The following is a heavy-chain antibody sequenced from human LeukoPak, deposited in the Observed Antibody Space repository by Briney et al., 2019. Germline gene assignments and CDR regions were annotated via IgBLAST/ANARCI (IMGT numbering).Heavy chain of an antibody. J-gene: IGHJ4*02. CDR1: GGTSSSYA. Sequence: SVKVSCKASGGTSSSYAISWVRQAPGQGLEWMGRIIPILGIANYAQKFQGRVTITADKSTSTAYMELSSLRSEDMAVYYCARETSSGPLDYWGQGTLATVSS. D-gene: IGHD2-15*01. V-gene: IGHV1-69*04. CDR3: ARETSSGPLDY. CDR2: IIPILGIA.